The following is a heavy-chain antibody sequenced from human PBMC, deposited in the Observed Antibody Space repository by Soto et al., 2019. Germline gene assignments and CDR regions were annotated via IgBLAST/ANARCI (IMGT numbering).Heavy chain of an antibody. CDR1: GFTFSSYG. CDR2: ISYDGSNK. V-gene: IGHV3-30*18. Sequence: GGSLRLSCAASGFTFSSYGMHWVRQAPGKGLEWVAVISYDGSNKYYADSVKGRFTISRDNSKNTRYLQMNSLRAEDTAVYYCAKDWENMTTVTTSNNYYYGMDVWGQGTTVTVSS. CDR3: AKDWENMTTVTTSNNYYYGMDV. J-gene: IGHJ6*02. D-gene: IGHD4-17*01.